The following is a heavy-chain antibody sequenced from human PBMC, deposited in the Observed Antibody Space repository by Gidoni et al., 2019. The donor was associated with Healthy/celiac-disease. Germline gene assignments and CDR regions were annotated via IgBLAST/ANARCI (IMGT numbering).Heavy chain of an antibody. J-gene: IGHJ4*02. Sequence: QVQLVQSGSELKKPGASVKVSCKAYGYTFTSYAMHWVRQAPGQGLELMGWINTNTGNPTYAHGFTGRFVFSLDTSVSTAYLQISSLKAEDTAVYYYARDLGHARVPAAMRGPHYWGQGTLVTVSS. CDR2: INTNTGNP. CDR3: ARDLGHARVPAAMRGPHY. V-gene: IGHV7-4-1*02. CDR1: GYTFTSYA. D-gene: IGHD2-2*01.